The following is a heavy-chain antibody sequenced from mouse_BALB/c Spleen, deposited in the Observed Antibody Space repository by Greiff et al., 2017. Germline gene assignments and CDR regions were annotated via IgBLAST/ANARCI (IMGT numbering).Heavy chain of an antibody. V-gene: IGHV3-6*02. CDR2: ISYDGSN. Sequence: EVKLVESGPGLVKPSQSLSLTCSVTGYSITSGYYWNWIRQFPGNKLEWMGYISYDGSNNYNPSLKNRISITRDTSKNQFFLKLNSVTTEDTATYYCARDDGYYAWFAYWGQGTLVTVSA. D-gene: IGHD2-3*01. CDR3: ARDDGYYAWFAY. J-gene: IGHJ3*01. CDR1: GYSITSGYY.